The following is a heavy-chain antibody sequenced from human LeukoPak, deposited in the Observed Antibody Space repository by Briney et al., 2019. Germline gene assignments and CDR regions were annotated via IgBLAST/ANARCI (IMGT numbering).Heavy chain of an antibody. D-gene: IGHD4-17*01. CDR3: AREVSDGDSGGDCFAP. Sequence: SETLSLTCTVSGGSISSGGYYWSWIRQHPGKGLEWIGYIYYSGSTYYNPSLKSRVTISVDTSKNQFSLKLSSVTAADTAVYYCAREVSDGDSGGDCFAPWARETRVPVSS. CDR1: GGSISSGGYY. J-gene: IGHJ5*02. V-gene: IGHV4-31*03. CDR2: IYYSGST.